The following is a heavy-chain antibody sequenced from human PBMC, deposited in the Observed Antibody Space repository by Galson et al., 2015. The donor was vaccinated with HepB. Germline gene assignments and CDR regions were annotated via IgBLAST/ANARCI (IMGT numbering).Heavy chain of an antibody. V-gene: IGHV3-43*01. J-gene: IGHJ6*03. D-gene: IGHD2-15*01. CDR3: AKPADRNYMDV. CDR1: GFTFDAFT. Sequence: SLRLSCAASGFTFDAFTMHWVRQAPGKGLEWVSLMTWDGYTAYADSVKGRFTISRDNNKNSLSLQMSSLRTEDTAFYYCAKPADRNYMDVWGKVTTVIVAS. CDR2: MTWDGYTA.